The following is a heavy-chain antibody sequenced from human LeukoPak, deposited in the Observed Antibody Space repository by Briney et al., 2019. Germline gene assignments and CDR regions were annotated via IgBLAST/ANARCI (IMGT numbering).Heavy chain of an antibody. CDR3: ARGENGVIYYYYYMDV. Sequence: SVKVSCKASGGTFSSNAISWVRQAPGQGLEWMGEIIPIFGTANYAQKFQGRVTITADESTSTAYMELSSLRSEDTAVYYCARGENGVIYYYYYMDVWGKGTTVTVSS. J-gene: IGHJ6*03. V-gene: IGHV1-69*01. CDR1: GGTFSSNA. CDR2: IIPIFGTA. D-gene: IGHD4-17*01.